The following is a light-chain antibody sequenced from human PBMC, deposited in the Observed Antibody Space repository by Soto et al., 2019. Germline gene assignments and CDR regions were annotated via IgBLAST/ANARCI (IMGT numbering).Light chain of an antibody. CDR1: QTISSY. CDR2: DAS. CDR3: QQYLSSPPYG. V-gene: IGKV3-20*01. J-gene: IGKJ2*03. Sequence: EIVLTQSPGTLSLSPGERATISCRASQTISSYLAWYQHKPGQAPRLLIYDASSRATDIPDRFSGSGSGTEFTPTIVRLQPEDFAVYYCQQYLSSPPYGFGQGTKLEIK.